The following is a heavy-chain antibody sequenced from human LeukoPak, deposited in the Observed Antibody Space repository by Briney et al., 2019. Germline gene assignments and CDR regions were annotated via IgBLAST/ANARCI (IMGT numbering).Heavy chain of an antibody. Sequence: ASVKVSCKASGYTFTGYYIHWVRQAPGQGLEWMGWIYPSSGGTNFAQQFQGRVTLTRDTSISTVYMDLSGLQSDDTAVYYCVRDRIQPHGGYALDIWGQGTMVTVSS. J-gene: IGHJ3*02. V-gene: IGHV1-2*02. CDR2: IYPSSGGT. CDR3: VRDRIQPHGGYALDI. D-gene: IGHD1-1*01. CDR1: GYTFTGYY.